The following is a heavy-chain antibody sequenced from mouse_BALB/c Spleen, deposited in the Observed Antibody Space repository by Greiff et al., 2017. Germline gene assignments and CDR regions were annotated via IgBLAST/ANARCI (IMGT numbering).Heavy chain of an antibody. V-gene: IGHV14-1*02. CDR2: IDPENGNT. D-gene: IGHD3-1*01. Sequence: EVQLQQSGAELVRPGALVKLSCKASGFNIKDYYMHWVKQRPEQGLEWIGWIDPENGNTKYDPKFQGKATITADTSSNTAYLQLSSLTSEDTAVYYCARQLGLPYYFDYWGQGTTLTVSS. J-gene: IGHJ2*01. CDR3: ARQLGLPYYFDY. CDR1: GFNIKDYY.